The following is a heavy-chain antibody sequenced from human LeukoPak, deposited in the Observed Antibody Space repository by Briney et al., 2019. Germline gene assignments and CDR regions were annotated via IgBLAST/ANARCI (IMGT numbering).Heavy chain of an antibody. D-gene: IGHD2-2*01. CDR2: ISSGGNT. CDR3: AKRLSYNFDY. V-gene: IGHV3-23*01. J-gene: IGHJ4*02. Sequence: GGSLRLSCAASGLTFSSYAMSWVRQAPGKWLEWVSAISSGGNTYYADSVKGRLTISRDNSKNTLYLQMNSLRAEDTAVYYCAKRLSYNFDYCGQGTLVTVSS. CDR1: GLTFSSYA.